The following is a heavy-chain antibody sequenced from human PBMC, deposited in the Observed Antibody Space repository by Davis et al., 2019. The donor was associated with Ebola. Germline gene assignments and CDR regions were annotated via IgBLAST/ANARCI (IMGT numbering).Heavy chain of an antibody. V-gene: IGHV1-18*01. CDR3: ARDSIWFGELLSDYFDY. CDR1: GYTFTSYA. Sequence: ASVKVSCKASGYTFTSYAMHWVRQAPGQGLEWMGWISAYNGNTNYAQKLQGRVTMTTATSTSKAYMELRSLGSDDTAVYYCARDSIWFGELLSDYFDYWGQGTLVTVSS. D-gene: IGHD3-10*01. J-gene: IGHJ4*02. CDR2: ISAYNGNT.